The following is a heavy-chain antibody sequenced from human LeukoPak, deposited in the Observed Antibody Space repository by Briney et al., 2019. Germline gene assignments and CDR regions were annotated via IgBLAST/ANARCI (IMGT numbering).Heavy chain of an antibody. J-gene: IGHJ4*02. CDR3: ARGVCNGGRCYSRY. V-gene: IGHV1-69*13. CDR1: GGTFSSYI. Sequence: SVKVSCXASGGTFSSYIVTWVRQAPGQGLEWVGGIIPNFATTNHAQKFQGRVTITADESRTTAYMELSSLRSDDTAVYYCARGVCNGGRCYSRYWGQGTLVTVSS. CDR2: IIPNFATT. D-gene: IGHD2-15*01.